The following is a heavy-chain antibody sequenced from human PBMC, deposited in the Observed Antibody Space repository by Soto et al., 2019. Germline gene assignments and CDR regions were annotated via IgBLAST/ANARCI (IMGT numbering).Heavy chain of an antibody. J-gene: IGHJ6*02. Sequence: GGSLRLSCAGTGFNFGSYAMHWVRQAPGKGLEWVSGISWNSGSIGYADSVKGRFIISRDNAKNSLYLQMNSLRAEDTALYYCAKDMYSSHHYGMDVWGQGTTVTVSS. CDR2: ISWNSGSI. CDR1: GFNFGSYA. CDR3: AKDMYSSHHYGMDV. V-gene: IGHV3-9*01. D-gene: IGHD6-13*01.